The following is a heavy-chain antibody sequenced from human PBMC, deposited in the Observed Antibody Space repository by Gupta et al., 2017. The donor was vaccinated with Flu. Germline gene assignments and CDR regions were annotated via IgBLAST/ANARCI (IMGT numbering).Heavy chain of an antibody. CDR2: TLYSGEA. Sequence: IRQPPGKGLEWIGNTLYSGEANYNPSLKSRATISVDTLRNQFSLRLTSVTAADTAVYYCARDRGSSAFFDYWGQGALVAVSS. J-gene: IGHJ4*02. CDR3: ARDRGSSAFFDY. D-gene: IGHD3-10*01. V-gene: IGHV4-59*01.